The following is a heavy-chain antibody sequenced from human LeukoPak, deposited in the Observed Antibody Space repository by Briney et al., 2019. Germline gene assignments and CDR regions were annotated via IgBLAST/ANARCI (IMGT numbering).Heavy chain of an antibody. J-gene: IGHJ4*02. CDR2: IDSAGNT. D-gene: IGHD6-19*01. Sequence: PGGSLRLSCAAPGFIFNTYDMHRVPQTTGKGLEWVSAIDSAGNTYYPGSVKGRFTISRENAKNSLYLQMNSLRAGDTAVYYCVREGPGSGWTYFDYGGQGTLVTVSS. CDR3: VREGPGSGWTYFDY. V-gene: IGHV3-13*04. CDR1: GFIFNTYD.